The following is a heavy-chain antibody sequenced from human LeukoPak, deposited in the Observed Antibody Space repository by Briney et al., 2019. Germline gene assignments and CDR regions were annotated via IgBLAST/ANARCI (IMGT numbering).Heavy chain of an antibody. V-gene: IGHV1-2*02. J-gene: IGHJ4*02. CDR1: GYTFTGYY. CDR2: IDPNSGGT. Sequence: ASVKVSCKASGYTFTGYYLHWVRQAPGQGLEWMGWIDPNSGGTSYAQKFQGRVTMTRGTSISTAYMELSSLRSDDTAVYYCARHPNLDYWGQGTLVTVSS. CDR3: ARHPNLDY.